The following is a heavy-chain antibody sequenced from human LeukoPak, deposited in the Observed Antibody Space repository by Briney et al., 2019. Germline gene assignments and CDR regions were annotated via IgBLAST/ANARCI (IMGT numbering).Heavy chain of an antibody. J-gene: IGHJ4*02. CDR2: VKQDGSEK. CDR1: GFSFSGFW. CDR3: AREGSSGWYFDY. V-gene: IGHV3-7*01. Sequence: GGSLRLSCTASGFSFSGFWMSWVRQAPGKGLEWVANVKQDGSEKYYVDSVKGRFTISRDNAKNSVYLQMNSLRAEDTAVYYCAREGSSGWYFDYWGQGTLVTVSP. D-gene: IGHD6-25*01.